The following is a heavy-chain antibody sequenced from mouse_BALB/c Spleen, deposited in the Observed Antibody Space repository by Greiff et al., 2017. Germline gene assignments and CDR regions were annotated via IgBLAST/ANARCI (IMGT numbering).Heavy chain of an antibody. D-gene: IGHD2-10*02. Sequence: EVKLMESGPELVKPGASVKMSCKASGYTFTSYVMHWVKQKPGQGLEWIGYINPYNDGTKYNEKFKGKATLTSDKSSSTAYMELSSLTSEDSAVYYCARSGYGNYDWYFDVWGAGTTVTVSS. CDR1: GYTFTSYV. CDR3: ARSGYGNYDWYFDV. V-gene: IGHV1-14*01. CDR2: INPYNDGT. J-gene: IGHJ1*01.